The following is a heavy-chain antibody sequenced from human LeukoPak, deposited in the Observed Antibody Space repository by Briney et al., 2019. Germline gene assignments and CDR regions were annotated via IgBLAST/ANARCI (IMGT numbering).Heavy chain of an antibody. CDR3: ARTEISTTLPPDY. Sequence: ASVKVSCKASGYTFTNYYMHWVRQAPGQGLEWMGVINPSTRYTSYAQRFQGRVSMTGDTSTSTVYMELSSLTSEDTAVYYCARTEISTTLPPDYWGQGTLVTVSS. V-gene: IGHV1-46*01. D-gene: IGHD5-24*01. J-gene: IGHJ4*02. CDR2: INPSTRYT. CDR1: GYTFTNYY.